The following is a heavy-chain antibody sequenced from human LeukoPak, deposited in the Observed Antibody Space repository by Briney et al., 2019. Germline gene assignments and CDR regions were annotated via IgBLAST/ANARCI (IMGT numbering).Heavy chain of an antibody. Sequence: SETLSLTCTVSGGSISSSSYYCGWIRLPPGKGLEWIGSIYYSGSTYYNPSLKSRVTISVDTSKNQFSLKLSSVTAADTAVYYCARIYDSSGYYLRSGAFDIWGQGTMVTVSS. CDR3: ARIYDSSGYYLRSGAFDI. CDR2: IYYSGST. D-gene: IGHD3-22*01. J-gene: IGHJ3*02. CDR1: GGSISSSSYY. V-gene: IGHV4-39*01.